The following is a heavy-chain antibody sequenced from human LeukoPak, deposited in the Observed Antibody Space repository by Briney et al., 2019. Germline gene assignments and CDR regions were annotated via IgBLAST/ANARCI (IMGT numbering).Heavy chain of an antibody. CDR1: AASMKTYY. V-gene: IGHV4-59*01. CDR2: IYYSGSA. Sequence: SETLSLTCTVSAASMKTYYWTWIRQSPGKGLEWLGYIYYSGSANYNPSLRNRVTISVDTSKSQFSLNLTSVTAADTAIYYCAREGVEMTTAYNFDFWGQGILVTVSS. CDR3: AREGVEMTTAYNFDF. D-gene: IGHD2-21*01. J-gene: IGHJ4*02.